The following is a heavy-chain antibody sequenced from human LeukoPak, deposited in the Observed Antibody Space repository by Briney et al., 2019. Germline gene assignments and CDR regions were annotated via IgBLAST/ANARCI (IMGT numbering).Heavy chain of an antibody. CDR1: GGSFSGYY. V-gene: IGHV4-34*01. J-gene: IGHJ5*02. CDR3: ARGVGPPVLLWFGESKNWFDP. Sequence: SETLSLTCAVYGGSFSGYYWSWIRQPPGKGLEWIGEINRSGSTNYNPSLKSRVTISVDTSKNQFSLKLSSVTAADTAVYYCARGVGPPVLLWFGESKNWFDPWGQGTLVTVSS. CDR2: INRSGST. D-gene: IGHD3-10*01.